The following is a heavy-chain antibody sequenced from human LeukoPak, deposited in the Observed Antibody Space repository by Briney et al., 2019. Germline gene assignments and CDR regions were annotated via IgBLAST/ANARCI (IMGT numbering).Heavy chain of an antibody. CDR3: ASWAEYSDDY. CDR2: ISSSGSYI. J-gene: IGHJ4*02. Sequence: GGSLRLSCAASGFTFSSYSMNWVRQAPGKGLEWVSSISSSGSYIYYADSVKGRFTISRDNAKNSLYLQMNSLRAEDTAVYYCASWAEYSDDYCGQGTLVTVSS. V-gene: IGHV3-21*01. CDR1: GFTFSSYS. D-gene: IGHD5-18*01.